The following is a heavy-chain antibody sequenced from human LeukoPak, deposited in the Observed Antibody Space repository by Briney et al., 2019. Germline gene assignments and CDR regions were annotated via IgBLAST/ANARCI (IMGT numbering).Heavy chain of an antibody. CDR3: ARGGWEAATYYYGMDV. V-gene: IGHV3-30*04. J-gene: IGHJ6*04. D-gene: IGHD1-26*01. Sequence: GGSLRLSCAASGFTFSSYAMHWVRQAPGKGLEWVAVISYDGSNKCYADSVKGRFTISRDNSKNTLYLQMNSLRAEDTAVYYCARGGWEAATYYYGMDVWGKGTTVTVSS. CDR1: GFTFSSYA. CDR2: ISYDGSNK.